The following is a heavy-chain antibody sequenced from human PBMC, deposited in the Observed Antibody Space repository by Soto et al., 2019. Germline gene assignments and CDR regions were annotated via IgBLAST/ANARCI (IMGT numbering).Heavy chain of an antibody. CDR1: GYTFTSYY. V-gene: IGHV1-46*01. CDR3: ASRSGSYYNAVYYGMDV. J-gene: IGHJ6*02. CDR2: INPSGGST. D-gene: IGHD3-10*01. Sequence: ASVKVSCKASGYTFTSYYMHWVRQPPGQGLEWMGIINPSGGSTSYAQKFQGRVTMTRDTSTSTVYMELSSLRSEDTAVYYCASRSGSYYNAVYYGMDVWGQGTTVTVS.